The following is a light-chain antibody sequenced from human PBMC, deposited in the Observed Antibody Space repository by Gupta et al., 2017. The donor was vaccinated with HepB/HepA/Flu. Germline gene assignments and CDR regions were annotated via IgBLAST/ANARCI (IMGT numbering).Light chain of an antibody. CDR1: EDIRNS. V-gene: IGKV1-12*01. CDR2: TIS. CDR3: QQAKNFPCS. J-gene: IGKJ1*01. Sequence: QMTQSPSSVSASVGDRVTITCRASEDIRNSLAWYQQKPGKAPKLLIETISTLQSGVPSRFSGGVSGTEFTLTISDLQPEDFATYYCQQAKNFPCSFGQGTKVELK.